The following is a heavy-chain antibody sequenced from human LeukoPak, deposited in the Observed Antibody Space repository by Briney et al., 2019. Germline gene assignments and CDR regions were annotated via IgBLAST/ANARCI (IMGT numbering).Heavy chain of an antibody. CDR1: GYTFKDYY. V-gene: IGHV1-69-2*01. Sequence: ASVKISCKASGYTFKDYYIHWVRQAPGKGLEWLGRFDPEDTETVYAGNFQGRVTMTADMSTDTAYMQLSSLRSEDAAVYYCAMCSIFTARWYMDVWGKGTTVTVSS. CDR2: FDPEDTET. CDR3: AMCSIFTARWYMDV. J-gene: IGHJ6*03. D-gene: IGHD3-3*02.